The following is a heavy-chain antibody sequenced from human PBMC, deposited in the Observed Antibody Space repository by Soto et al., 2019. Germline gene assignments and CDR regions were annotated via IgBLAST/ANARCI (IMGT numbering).Heavy chain of an antibody. CDR2: IGHLETT. CDR3: ARGVDTLGYYGMDV. J-gene: IGHJ6*02. CDR1: GVAMTYGGYS. Sequence: SETLSLTCSVSGVAMTYGGYSWSWIRQSPEKGLEWLGYIGHLETTYYNPSFKSRLSLSIDRTRNQFSLKLSSVTAADTAVYYCARGVDTLGYYGMDVWGQGTTVTVSS. V-gene: IGHV4-30-2*06. D-gene: IGHD5-18*01.